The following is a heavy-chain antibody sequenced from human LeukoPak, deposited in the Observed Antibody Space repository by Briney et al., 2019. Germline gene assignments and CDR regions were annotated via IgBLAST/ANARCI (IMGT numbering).Heavy chain of an antibody. CDR2: IYYSGST. V-gene: IGHV4-31*03. Sequence: SQTLSLTCTVSGGSISSGGYYWSWIRRHPGKGLEWIGYIYYSGSTYYNPSLKSRVTISVDTSKNQFSLKLSSVTAADTAVYYCARQDCSGTSCPNWFDPWGQGTLVTVSS. CDR3: ARQDCSGTSCPNWFDP. D-gene: IGHD2-2*01. CDR1: GGSISSGGYY. J-gene: IGHJ5*02.